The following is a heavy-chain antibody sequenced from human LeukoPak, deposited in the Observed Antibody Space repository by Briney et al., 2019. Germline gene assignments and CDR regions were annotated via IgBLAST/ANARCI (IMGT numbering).Heavy chain of an antibody. CDR3: ATEGFGSGWSLTNYFDH. V-gene: IGHV3-23*01. CDR1: GFTFSSYA. Sequence: GGSLRLSCAASGFTFSSYAMHWVRQAPGKGLEWVATVSGSGSTTYYADSVKGRFTISSDSSKNTVFLQMTSLRAEDTAVYFCATEGFGSGWSLTNYFDHWGQGTLVTVSS. D-gene: IGHD6-19*01. CDR2: VSGSGSTT. J-gene: IGHJ4*02.